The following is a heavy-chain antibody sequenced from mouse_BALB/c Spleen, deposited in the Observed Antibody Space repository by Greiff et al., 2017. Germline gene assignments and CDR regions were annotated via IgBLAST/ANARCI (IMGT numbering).Heavy chain of an antibody. D-gene: IGHD2-10*02. CDR1: GFTFSSYA. CDR2: ISSGGST. J-gene: IGHJ2*01. V-gene: IGHV5-6-5*01. CDR3: AREYGNYYFDY. Sequence: DVMLVESGGGLVKPGGSLKLSCAASGFTFSSYAMSWVRQTPEKRLEWVASISSGGSTYYPDSVKGRFTISRDNARNILYLQMSSLRSEDTAMYYCAREYGNYYFDYWGQGTTLTVSS.